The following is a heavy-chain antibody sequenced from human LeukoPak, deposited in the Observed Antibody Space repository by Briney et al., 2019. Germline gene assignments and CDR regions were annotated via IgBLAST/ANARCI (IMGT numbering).Heavy chain of an antibody. D-gene: IGHD2-15*01. CDR3: AKDLDCSGGTCHKAFDC. Sequence: GGSLRLSCVASGFTLSTYGMHWVRQAPGKGLEWVAFIRYDGSEKFYGDSVKGRFTTSRDNSKNTLYLQMSRLRVEDTAVYYCAKDLDCSGGTCHKAFDCWGQGTLVTVSS. CDR1: GFTLSTYG. V-gene: IGHV3-30*02. CDR2: IRYDGSEK. J-gene: IGHJ4*02.